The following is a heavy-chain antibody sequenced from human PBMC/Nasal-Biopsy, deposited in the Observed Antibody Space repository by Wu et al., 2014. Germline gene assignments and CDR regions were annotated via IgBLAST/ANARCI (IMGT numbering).Heavy chain of an antibody. D-gene: IGHD2-15*01. J-gene: IGHJ4*02. CDR1: GFIFSSYE. V-gene: IGHV3-48*03. Sequence: LRLSCAASGFIFSSYEMNWVRQAPGKGLEWVAYIGSRSSTIDYADSVKGRFTVSRDNAENSLYLQMNSLRAEDTAVYYCARGVVIAATPVIDYWGQGTLVTVSS. CDR2: IGSRSSTI. CDR3: ARGVVIAATPVIDY.